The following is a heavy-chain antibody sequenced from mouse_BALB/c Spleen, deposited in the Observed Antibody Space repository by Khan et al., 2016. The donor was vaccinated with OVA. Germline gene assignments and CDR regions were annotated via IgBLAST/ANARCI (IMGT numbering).Heavy chain of an antibody. CDR1: GYTFSSYW. V-gene: IGHV1-7*01. J-gene: IGHJ2*01. CDR2: INPTSGYT. CDR3: ARDRIDY. Sequence: QVQLKQSGAEQAKPGASVKMSCKTSGYTFSSYWMHWLKQRPGQGLEWIGYINPTSGYTEYNEKFKDKATLSADKSYSTAYMQLTSLTSEDSAVYYCARDRIDYWGQGTTLTVSS.